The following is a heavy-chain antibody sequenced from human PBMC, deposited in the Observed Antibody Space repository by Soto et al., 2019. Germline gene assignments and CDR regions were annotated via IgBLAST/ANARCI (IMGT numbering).Heavy chain of an antibody. V-gene: IGHV3-7*03. D-gene: IGHD3-16*01. CDR3: ARDREWGRSQEGFDC. J-gene: IGHJ4*02. CDR2: IKEDGSEK. CDR1: GFTFSSYC. Sequence: GGSLRLSCEVSGFTFSSYCMTWVRQAPGKGLEWVATIKEDGSEKYYVDSVKGRFTISRDNAKNSLYLQMNSLRVVDTAVYYCARDREWGRSQEGFDCWGQGTLVRVSS.